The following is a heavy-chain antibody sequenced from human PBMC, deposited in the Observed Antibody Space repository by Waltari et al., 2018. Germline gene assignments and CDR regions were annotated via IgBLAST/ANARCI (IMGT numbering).Heavy chain of an antibody. J-gene: IGHJ6*02. CDR3: TKQLVATIKDGMDV. D-gene: IGHD5-12*01. V-gene: IGHV3-33*06. Sequence: QVQLVETGGGVVQPGRSLRLSCVASGFTFRSCGMHWVRRAPGKGLEWVAVIWYDGSNKYYADSVKGRFTISRDNSKNTLYLQMNSLKTEDTAVYYCTKQLVATIKDGMDVWGQGTTVTVSS. CDR1: GFTFRSCG. CDR2: IWYDGSNK.